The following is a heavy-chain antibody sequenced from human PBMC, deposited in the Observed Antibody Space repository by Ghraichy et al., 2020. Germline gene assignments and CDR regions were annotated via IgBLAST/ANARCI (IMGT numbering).Heavy chain of an antibody. V-gene: IGHV3-9*01. D-gene: IGHD5-18*01. CDR3: AKADTAMVNSAFDA. CDR2: INWNSGSI. Sequence: SLNISCAASGFTFDDYGMHWVRQAPGKGLEWVSGINWNSGSIAYGDSVKGRFKISRDNAKNSLYLEMNSLRPEDTALYYCAKADTAMVNSAFDAWGQGTMVSVSP. CDR1: GFTFDDYG. J-gene: IGHJ3*01.